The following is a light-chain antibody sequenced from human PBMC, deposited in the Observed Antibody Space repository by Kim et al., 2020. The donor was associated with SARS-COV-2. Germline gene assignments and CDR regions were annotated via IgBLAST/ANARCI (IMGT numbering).Light chain of an antibody. Sequence: EIVLTQSPGTLSLSPGDRATLSFRASQSVSSNYLAWYQQKPGQAPRLLIYGASSRATGIPDRFSGSGSGTDFTLTISRLEPEDFVVYYCQQYGTSPYSFGQGTKLEI. V-gene: IGKV3-20*01. CDR2: GAS. J-gene: IGKJ2*03. CDR3: QQYGTSPYS. CDR1: QSVSSNY.